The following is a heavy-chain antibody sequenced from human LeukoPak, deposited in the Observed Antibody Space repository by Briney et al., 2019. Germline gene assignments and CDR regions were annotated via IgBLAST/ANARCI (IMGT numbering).Heavy chain of an antibody. J-gene: IGHJ3*02. CDR3: ANPPTLGYCSSTSCYTEGDAFDI. Sequence: PGGSLRLSCAASGFTFSNSGMHWVRQAPGEGLEWVAFIRYDGTNKYYADSVKGRFTISRDNAKNSLYLQMNSLRAEDTAVYYCANPPTLGYCSSTSCYTEGDAFDIWGQGTMVTVSS. V-gene: IGHV3-30*02. D-gene: IGHD2-2*02. CDR1: GFTFSNSG. CDR2: IRYDGTNK.